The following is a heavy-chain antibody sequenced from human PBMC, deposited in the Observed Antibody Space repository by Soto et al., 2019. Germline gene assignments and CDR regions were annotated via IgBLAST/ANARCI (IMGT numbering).Heavy chain of an antibody. D-gene: IGHD2-2*01. CDR2: IYYSGST. CDR1: GGSISSGGYY. V-gene: IGHV4-31*03. Sequence: SETLSLTCTVSGGSISSGGYYWSWIRQHPGKGLEWIGYIYYSGSTYYNPSLKSRVTISVDTSKNQPSLKLSSVTAADTAVYYCARFPGSIFTMNYAIDYWGQGTLVTVSS. J-gene: IGHJ4*02. CDR3: ARFPGSIFTMNYAIDY.